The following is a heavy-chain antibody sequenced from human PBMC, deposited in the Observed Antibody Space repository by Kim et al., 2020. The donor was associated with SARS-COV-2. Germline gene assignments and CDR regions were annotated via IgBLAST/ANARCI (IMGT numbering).Heavy chain of an antibody. CDR3: AKDGVAAADLFDY. J-gene: IGHJ4*02. D-gene: IGHD6-13*01. V-gene: IGHV3-23*03. Sequence: YADSVKGRFTISRDNSKNTLYLQMNSLRAEDTAVYYCAKDGVAAADLFDYWGQGTLVTVSS.